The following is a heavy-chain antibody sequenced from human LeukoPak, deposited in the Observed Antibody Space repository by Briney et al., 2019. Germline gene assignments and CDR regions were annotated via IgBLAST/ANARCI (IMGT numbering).Heavy chain of an antibody. Sequence: SETLALTCSVSGSSMSLLYWGWIRQPPGKALEWIGNVYHSGSTNYNPSPKTRVSLSVDTSRNQFFLSLRSVTAADTAMYFCVRWLQPRGFDSWGQGTLVSVSS. V-gene: IGHV4-59*08. J-gene: IGHJ5*01. CDR1: GSSMSLLY. D-gene: IGHD6-19*01. CDR3: VRWLQPRGFDS. CDR2: VYHSGST.